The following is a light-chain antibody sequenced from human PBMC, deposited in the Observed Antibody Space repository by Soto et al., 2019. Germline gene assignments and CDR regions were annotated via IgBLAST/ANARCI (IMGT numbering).Light chain of an antibody. Sequence: QSVLTQSPSLSGAPRQSVNISCSGNNSNIGSNAVHWYQQLPGKAPKLLMYYNDMLPSGVSDRFSGSKSGTSASLAISGLQSDYEGDSYCATWDDRLTAWVFGGGTKVTVL. V-gene: IGLV1-36*01. CDR3: ATWDDRLTAWV. CDR2: YND. CDR1: NSNIGSNA. J-gene: IGLJ3*02.